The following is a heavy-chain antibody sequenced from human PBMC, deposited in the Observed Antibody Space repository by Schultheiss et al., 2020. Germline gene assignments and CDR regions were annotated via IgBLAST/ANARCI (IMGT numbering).Heavy chain of an antibody. J-gene: IGHJ4*02. CDR1: GFTFSSYA. D-gene: IGHD2-15*01. Sequence: GGSLRLSCAASGFTFSSYAMHWVRQAPGKGLEWVAVISYDGSNKYYADSVKGRFTISRDNSKNTLYLQMNSLRAEDTAVYYCARGLLGYCSGGSCYLDYWGQGTLVTVSS. CDR2: ISYDGSNK. CDR3: ARGLLGYCSGGSCYLDY. V-gene: IGHV3-30-3*01.